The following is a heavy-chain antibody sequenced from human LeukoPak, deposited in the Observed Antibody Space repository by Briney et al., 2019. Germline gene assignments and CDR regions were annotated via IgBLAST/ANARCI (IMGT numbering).Heavy chain of an antibody. Sequence: SETLSLTCTVSGYSISSGYYWGWIRQPPGKGLEWIGSIYHSGSTYYNPSLKSRVTISVDTSRNQFSLKLSSVTAADTAVYYCAITQGVVPAASGYWGQGTLVTVSS. CDR2: IYHSGST. V-gene: IGHV4-38-2*02. CDR3: AITQGVVPAASGY. D-gene: IGHD2-2*01. J-gene: IGHJ4*02. CDR1: GYSISSGYY.